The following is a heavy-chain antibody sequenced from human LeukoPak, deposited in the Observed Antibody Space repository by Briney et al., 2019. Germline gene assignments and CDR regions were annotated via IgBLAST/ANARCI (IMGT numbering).Heavy chain of an antibody. J-gene: IGHJ4*02. CDR2: ISRDGSSM. Sequence: GGSLRLSCAASGFTFSDYHMTWIRQAPGKGLEWVSYISRDGSSMSYADSVKGRFTISRDNTKNSLYLHVNSLKAEDTAVYYCARAHIPLADYWGQGTLVTVSS. CDR3: ARAHIPLADY. CDR1: GFTFSDYH. D-gene: IGHD1-1*01. V-gene: IGHV3-11*04.